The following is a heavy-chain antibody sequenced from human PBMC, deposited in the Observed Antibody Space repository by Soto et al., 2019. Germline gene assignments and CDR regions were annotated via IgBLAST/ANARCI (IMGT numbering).Heavy chain of an antibody. CDR1: GFTFPNYA. J-gene: IGHJ4*02. D-gene: IGHD2-2*01. V-gene: IGHV3-23*01. Sequence: QPGGSLRLSCAASGFTFPNYAMTWVRQAPGKGLEWVSTISGSGGDTYYAGSIKGRFTISRDNYKKTVYLQMNSLRAEDTATYYCAKRYCNTTSCVREIDYWGQGTLVTVSS. CDR3: AKRYCNTTSCVREIDY. CDR2: ISGSGGDT.